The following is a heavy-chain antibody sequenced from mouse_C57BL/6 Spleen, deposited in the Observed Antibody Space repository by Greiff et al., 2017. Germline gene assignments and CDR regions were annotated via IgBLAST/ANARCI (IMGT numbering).Heavy chain of an antibody. D-gene: IGHD1-1*01. J-gene: IGHJ1*03. Sequence: QVQLQQSGPGLVQPSQSLSITCTVSGFSLTSYGVHWVRQSPGKGLEWLGVIWRGGSTDYNAAFMSRLSITKDNSKSQVFFKMNSLQADDTAIYYCANLYYGSSYDWYFDVWGTGTTVTVSS. CDR3: ANLYYGSSYDWYFDV. CDR1: GFSLTSYG. CDR2: IWRGGST. V-gene: IGHV2-5*01.